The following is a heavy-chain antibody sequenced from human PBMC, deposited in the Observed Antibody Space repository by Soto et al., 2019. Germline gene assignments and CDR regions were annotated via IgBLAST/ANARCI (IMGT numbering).Heavy chain of an antibody. Sequence: GGSLRLSYAASGFTFSSYWMNWVRQAPGKGLEWFSYITSDTKTIKYADSVKGRFTISRDNAKNSVYLQMNSLRDEDTAVYYCARSVEGHFDYWGQGTVVTVSS. CDR3: ARSVEGHFDY. CDR1: GFTFSSYW. V-gene: IGHV3-48*02. J-gene: IGHJ4*02. D-gene: IGHD6-19*01. CDR2: ITSDTKTI.